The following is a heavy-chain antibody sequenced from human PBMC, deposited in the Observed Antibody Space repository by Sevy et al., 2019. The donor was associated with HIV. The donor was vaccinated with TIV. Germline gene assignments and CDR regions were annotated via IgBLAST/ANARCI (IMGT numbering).Heavy chain of an antibody. J-gene: IGHJ5*02. D-gene: IGHD6-19*01. CDR3: AKELPGYQYDSSGNLDT. CDR1: GFTFSSYA. CDR2: FSYDGSNK. V-gene: IGHV3-30*04. Sequence: GGSLRLSCAASGFTFSSYAMHWVRQAPGKGLEWVAVFSYDGSNKYYADSVKGRFTISRDNSKNTLFLQMNSLRAEDTAIYYCAKELPGYQYDSSGNLDTWGQGRLVTVSS.